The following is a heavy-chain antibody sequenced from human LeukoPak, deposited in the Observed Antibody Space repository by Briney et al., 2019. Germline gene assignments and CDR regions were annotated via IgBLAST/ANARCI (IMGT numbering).Heavy chain of an antibody. V-gene: IGHV3-9*03. Sequence: PGGSLRLSCAASGFTFDDYAMHWVRQAPGKGLEWVSGISWNSGSIGYADSVKGRFTISRDNAKNSLYLQMNSLRAEDMALYYCAKATLGTHAFDIWGQGTMVTVSS. D-gene: IGHD1-26*01. CDR3: AKATLGTHAFDI. CDR1: GFTFDDYA. CDR2: ISWNSGSI. J-gene: IGHJ3*02.